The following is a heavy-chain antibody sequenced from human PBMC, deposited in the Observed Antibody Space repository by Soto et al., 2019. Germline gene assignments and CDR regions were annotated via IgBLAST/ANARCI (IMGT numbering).Heavy chain of an antibody. CDR1: GGIFSTYV. J-gene: IGHJ6*02. V-gene: IGHV1-69*12. D-gene: IGHD1-26*01. CDR3: ARGRIAGAATDFYYYGMDV. Sequence: QVQLVQSGAEVKKPGSSVKVSCKASGGIFSTYVISWVRQAPGQGLEWMGGIIPVFATTNYAQKFQGRVTITADESTRTGYMELNSLRSEDTAVYYCARGRIAGAATDFYYYGMDVWGQGTSVTVSS. CDR2: IIPVFATT.